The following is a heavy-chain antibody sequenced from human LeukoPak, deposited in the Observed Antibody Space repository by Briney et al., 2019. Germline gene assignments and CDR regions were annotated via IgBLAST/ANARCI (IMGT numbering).Heavy chain of an antibody. J-gene: IGHJ1*01. CDR1: GYSFTSYW. CDR3: ARRYYDSSGYSSEYFQH. Sequence: GESLKISCKGSGYSFTSYWISWVRQMPGKGLEWMGRIDPSDSYTNYSPSFQGHVTISADKSISTAYQQWSSLKASDTAMYYCARRYYDSSGYSSEYFQHWGQGTLVTVSS. CDR2: IDPSDSYT. D-gene: IGHD3-22*01. V-gene: IGHV5-10-1*01.